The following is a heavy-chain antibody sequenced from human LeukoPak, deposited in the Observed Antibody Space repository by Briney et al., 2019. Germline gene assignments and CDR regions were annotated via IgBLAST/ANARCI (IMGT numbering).Heavy chain of an antibody. V-gene: IGHV3-20*04. Sequence: RPGGSLRLSCAASGFTFDDYGMSWVRQAPGKGLEWVSGINWNGGSAGYADSVKGRFTISSDNAKNSLYLQMNSLRAEDTAVYYCAFSVTNIYVRDAFDIWGQGTMVTVSS. CDR1: GFTFDDYG. J-gene: IGHJ3*02. CDR2: INWNGGSA. D-gene: IGHD4-17*01. CDR3: AFSVTNIYVRDAFDI.